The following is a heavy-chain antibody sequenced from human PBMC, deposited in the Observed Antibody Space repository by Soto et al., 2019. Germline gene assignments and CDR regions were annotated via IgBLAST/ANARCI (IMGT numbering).Heavy chain of an antibody. CDR1: GFTFRSYS. CDR3: ARLRGSSNWETPS. J-gene: IGHJ4*02. D-gene: IGHD6-13*01. CDR2: ISSSSIAI. Sequence: PGGSLRLSCAASGFTFRSYSMNWVRQAPGKGLEWVSYISSSSIAIYYADSVKGRFTISRDNAKNSLYLQMNSLRAEDTAVYYCARLRGSSNWETPSWGQGTLVTVSS. V-gene: IGHV3-48*01.